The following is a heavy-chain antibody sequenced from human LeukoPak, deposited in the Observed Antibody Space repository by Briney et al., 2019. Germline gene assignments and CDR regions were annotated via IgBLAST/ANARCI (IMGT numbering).Heavy chain of an antibody. J-gene: IGHJ4*02. CDR2: INPSSGST. D-gene: IGHD3-22*01. CDR1: GYTFTSYY. V-gene: IGHV1-46*01. Sequence: ASVKVSCKASGYTFTSYYMHWVRQAPGQGLEWMGIINPSSGSTNYAQKFQGKVTMTRDMSTSTVYMELSSLKSEDTAVYYCARDLYDSSGYQDYWGQGTLVTVSS. CDR3: ARDLYDSSGYQDY.